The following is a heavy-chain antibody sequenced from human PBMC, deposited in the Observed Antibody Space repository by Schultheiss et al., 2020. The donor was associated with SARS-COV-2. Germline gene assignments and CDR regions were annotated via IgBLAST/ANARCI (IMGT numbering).Heavy chain of an antibody. CDR1: GYSISSGYY. J-gene: IGHJ4*02. Sequence: SETLSLTCAVSGYSISSGYYWGWIRQSPGKGLEWIGNIYYSGSTKYNPSLKRRVTISIDTSNNQSSLKMRSVTAADTAVYYCASLGHSSSSGLDFWGPGTLVTVSS. D-gene: IGHD6-6*01. CDR3: ASLGHSSSSGLDF. CDR2: IYYSGST. V-gene: IGHV4-38-2*01.